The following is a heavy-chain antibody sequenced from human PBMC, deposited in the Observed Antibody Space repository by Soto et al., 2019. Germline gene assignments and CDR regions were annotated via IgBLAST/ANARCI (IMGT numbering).Heavy chain of an antibody. J-gene: IGHJ4*02. CDR1: GDTFNFYS. CDR3: ASSYGSGYRAFDY. D-gene: IGHD3-10*01. CDR2: VNPILSMS. V-gene: IGHV1-69*02. Sequence: QVQLVQSGAEVKRPGSSVKVSCKASGDTFNFYSINWVRQAPGVGLEWVGRVNPILSMSNYAQRCQGRVTMTADKCTSTAYMELRSLRSEDTAIYYCASSYGSGYRAFDYWGQGALVTVSS.